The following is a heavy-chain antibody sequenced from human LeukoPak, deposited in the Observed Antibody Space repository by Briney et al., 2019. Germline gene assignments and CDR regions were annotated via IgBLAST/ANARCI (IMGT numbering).Heavy chain of an antibody. V-gene: IGHV3-21*01. CDR2: VSSSSSYI. CDR3: ARADYGDSCLWFDP. J-gene: IGHJ5*02. D-gene: IGHD4-17*01. CDR1: GFTFSSYS. Sequence: GGSLRLSCAASGFTFSSYSMNWVRQAPGKGLEWVSSVSSSSSYIYYADSVKGRFTISRDNAKNSLYLQMNSLRAEDTAVYYCARADYGDSCLWFDPWGQGTLVTVSS.